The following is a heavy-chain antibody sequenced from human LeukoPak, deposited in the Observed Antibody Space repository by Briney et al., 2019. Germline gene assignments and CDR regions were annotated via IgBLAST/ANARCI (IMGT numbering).Heavy chain of an antibody. J-gene: IGHJ4*02. CDR1: GFTFSSYA. V-gene: IGHV3-23*01. CDR3: ARVSRLALDY. Sequence: QPGGSLRLSCAASGFTFSSYAMSWVRQAPGKGLEWVSAISGSGGSTYYADSVKGRFTISRDNAKNSLYLQMNSLRAEDTAVYYCARVSRLALDYWGQGTLVTVSS. CDR2: ISGSGGST. D-gene: IGHD5/OR15-5a*01.